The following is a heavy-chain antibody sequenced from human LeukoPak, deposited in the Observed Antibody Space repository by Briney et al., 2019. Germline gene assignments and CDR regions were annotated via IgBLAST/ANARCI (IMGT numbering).Heavy chain of an antibody. CDR3: AKQKIAAAAHNWFDP. J-gene: IGHJ5*02. V-gene: IGHV3-23*01. CDR2: ISGSGGST. D-gene: IGHD6-13*01. Sequence: GGSLRLSCAASGFTFSSYAMSWVRQAPGKGLEWVSAISGSGGSTYYADSVKGRFTISRDNSKNTLYLQMNSLRAEDTSVYYCAKQKIAAAAHNWFDPWGQGTLVTVSS. CDR1: GFTFSSYA.